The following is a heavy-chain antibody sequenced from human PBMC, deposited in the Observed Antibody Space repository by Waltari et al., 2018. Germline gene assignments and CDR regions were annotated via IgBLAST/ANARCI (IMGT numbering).Heavy chain of an antibody. V-gene: IGHV4-4*02. CDR2: IYHSGST. Sequence: QVQLQELVPGLVKPSGTLSLTCAVSGGSISSSNWLSWVPQPPGKGLEWIGEIYHSGSTNYNPSLKSRVTISVDKSKNQFSLKLSSVTAADTAVYYCATSGSSGWYNFDYWGQGTLVTVSS. D-gene: IGHD6-19*01. J-gene: IGHJ4*02. CDR3: ATSGSSGWYNFDY. CDR1: GGSISSSNW.